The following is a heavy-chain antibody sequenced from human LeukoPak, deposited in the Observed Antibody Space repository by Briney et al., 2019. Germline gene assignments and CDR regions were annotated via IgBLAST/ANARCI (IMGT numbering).Heavy chain of an antibody. Sequence: SVKVSCKASGGTFSSYAISWVRQAPGQGLEWMGRIIPIFGTANYAQKFQGRVTITADKSTSTAYMELSSLRSEDTAVYYCARVYGDHGPGHYYYYMDVWGKGTTVTVSS. CDR2: IIPIFGTA. CDR1: GGTFSSYA. J-gene: IGHJ6*03. D-gene: IGHD4-17*01. CDR3: ARVYGDHGPGHYYYYMDV. V-gene: IGHV1-69*06.